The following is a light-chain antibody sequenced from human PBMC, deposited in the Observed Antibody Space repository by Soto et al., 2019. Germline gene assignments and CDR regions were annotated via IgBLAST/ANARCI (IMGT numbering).Light chain of an antibody. CDR2: EVT. J-gene: IGLJ3*02. Sequence: QSALTQPASVSGSPGQSITLSCAGTITDIGSYNYVSWFQQHPGKAPKLIMYEVTHRPSGISTRFSGSKSGNTASLTISGLQAEDEAVYYCSSYKFSTTLRVFGGGTKLTVL. CDR3: SSYKFSTTLRV. CDR1: ITDIGSYNY. V-gene: IGLV2-14*01.